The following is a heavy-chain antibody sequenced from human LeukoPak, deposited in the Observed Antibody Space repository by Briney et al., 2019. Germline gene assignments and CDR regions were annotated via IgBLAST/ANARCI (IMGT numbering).Heavy chain of an antibody. J-gene: IGHJ4*02. CDR2: IKKDESEK. D-gene: IGHD5-18*01. V-gene: IGHV3-7*01. CDR1: GFTFSSYW. Sequence: PGGSLRLSCAASGFTFSSYWMSCVRQAPGKGLEWVANIKKDESEKYYVDSVKGRFTISRDNAKKSLYLQMNSLRAEDTAVYYCARHLSGITGYTYGRGIDYWGQGTPVTVSS. CDR3: ARHLSGITGYTYGRGIDY.